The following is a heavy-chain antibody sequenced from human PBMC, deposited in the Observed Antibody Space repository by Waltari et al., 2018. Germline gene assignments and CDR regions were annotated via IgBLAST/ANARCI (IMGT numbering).Heavy chain of an antibody. Sequence: QVQLQQWGAGLLKPSETLSLTCAVYGGSFSGYYWSWIRQPPGKVLEWIGEINHSGSTNYNPSLKSRVTISVDTSKNQFSRKLSSVTAADTAVYYCARGVSGWYFDYWGQGTLVTVSS. V-gene: IGHV4-34*01. CDR3: ARGVSGWYFDY. CDR1: GGSFSGYY. D-gene: IGHD6-19*01. J-gene: IGHJ4*02. CDR2: INHSGST.